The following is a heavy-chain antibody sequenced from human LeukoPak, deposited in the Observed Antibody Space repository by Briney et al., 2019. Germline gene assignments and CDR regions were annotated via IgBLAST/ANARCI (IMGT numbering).Heavy chain of an antibody. V-gene: IGHV4-59*12. CDR1: GGSISSYY. J-gene: IGHJ3*02. CDR3: ARDRRSGGPYDAFYI. CDR2: IYYSGST. Sequence: PSETLSLTCTVSGGSISSYYWSWIRQPPGKGLEWIGYIYYSGSTNYNPSLKSRVTISVDTSKNQFSLKLSSVTAADTAVYYCARDRRSGGPYDAFYIWGQRAMVTVSS. D-gene: IGHD3-10*01.